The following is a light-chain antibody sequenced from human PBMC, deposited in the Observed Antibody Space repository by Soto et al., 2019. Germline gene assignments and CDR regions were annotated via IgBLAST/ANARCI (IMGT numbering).Light chain of an antibody. CDR2: EVS. Sequence: QSVLTQPPSASGSPGQSVTISCTGTSSDVGSYIYVSWYQQHPGKAPKLMIYEVSKRPSGVPDLFSGSKSGNTASLTVSGLQAEDEDDYYCSSYAGSNNLIFGGGTKLTVL. J-gene: IGLJ2*01. V-gene: IGLV2-8*01. CDR1: SSDVGSYIY. CDR3: SSYAGSNNLI.